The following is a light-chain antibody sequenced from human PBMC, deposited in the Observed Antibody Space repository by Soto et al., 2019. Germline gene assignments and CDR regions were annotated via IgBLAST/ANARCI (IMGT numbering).Light chain of an antibody. CDR3: QVWDNVDDHIYV. V-gene: IGLV3-21*02. Sequence: SYELTQPPSVSVAPGQTATISRGGNNIDSRTVHWYQQKPGQAPLLVVYDNSFRPSGIPNRFSGSNSGNTATLTISRVEAGDEADYYCQVWDNVDDHIYVFGNGTKVTVL. CDR2: DNS. CDR1: NIDSRT. J-gene: IGLJ1*01.